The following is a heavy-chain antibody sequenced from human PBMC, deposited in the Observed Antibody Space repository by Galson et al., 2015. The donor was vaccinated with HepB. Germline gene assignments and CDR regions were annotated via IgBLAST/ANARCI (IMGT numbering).Heavy chain of an antibody. V-gene: IGHV1-18*03. CDR2: ISAYNRKT. CDR3: ARPLSGAYFHL. D-gene: IGHD2-8*02. Sequence: SVKVSCKASGYTFSSYSITWVRQAPGQGLEWMGWISAYNRKTNYAQKLQGRVTMTTATSTSTAYMELSRLRSDDMAVYYCARPLSGAYFHLWGQGTLVSVSS. J-gene: IGHJ1*01. CDR1: GYTFSSYS.